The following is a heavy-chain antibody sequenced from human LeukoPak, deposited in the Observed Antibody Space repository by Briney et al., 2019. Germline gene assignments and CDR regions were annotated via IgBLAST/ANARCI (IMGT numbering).Heavy chain of an antibody. J-gene: IGHJ4*02. D-gene: IGHD5-18*01. V-gene: IGHV4-59*08. CDR2: IFYSGST. Sequence: SETLSLTCTVSGDSIRGNYWTWLRQPPGKGLEWVGNIFYSGSTNYNPSLKSRVSTSLDTSKNQFSLKLSSVTAADTALYYYARPRYRYPAYFFDFWGQGALVTVSS. CDR1: GDSIRGNY. CDR3: ARPRYRYPAYFFDF.